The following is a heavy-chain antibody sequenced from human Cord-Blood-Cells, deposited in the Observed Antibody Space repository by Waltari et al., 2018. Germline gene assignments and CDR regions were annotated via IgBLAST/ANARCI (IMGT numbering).Heavy chain of an antibody. J-gene: IGHJ4*02. CDR1: GGSIRSYY. D-gene: IGHD6-13*01. CDR3: ARHEQQLDY. Sequence: QVQLQESGPGLVKPSETLSLTCTVSGGSIRSYYWSWIRQPPGKGLEWIGYIDYSGSTNYNPSLKSRVTISVDTSKNQFSLKLSSVTAADTAVYYCARHEQQLDYWGQGTLVTVSS. V-gene: IGHV4-59*08. CDR2: IDYSGST.